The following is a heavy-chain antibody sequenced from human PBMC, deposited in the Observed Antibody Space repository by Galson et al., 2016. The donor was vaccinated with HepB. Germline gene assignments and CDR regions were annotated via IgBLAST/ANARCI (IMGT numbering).Heavy chain of an antibody. CDR2: IWYDGSNK. D-gene: IGHD5-12*01. J-gene: IGHJ4*02. V-gene: IGHV3-33*01. Sequence: SLRLSCAASGFTFSRHGMHWVRQAPGKGLEWVTVIWYDGSNKYYEDSVKGRFTISRDNSKKTQYLQMNSLRAEDTAVYYGATSSSTATTTFRLDYWGQGTLVTVSS. CDR1: GFTFSRHG. CDR3: ATSSSTATTTFRLDY.